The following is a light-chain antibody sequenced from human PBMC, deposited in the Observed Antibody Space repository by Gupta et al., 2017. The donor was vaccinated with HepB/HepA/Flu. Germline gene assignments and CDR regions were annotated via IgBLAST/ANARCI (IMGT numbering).Light chain of an antibody. CDR1: QSVSSSY. CDR2: VAS. CDR3: QQASNSPIT. Sequence: EIVLTLSLGTLSLSPGYRVTRSCRASQSVSSSYLAWYQQKPGQAPRLLIYVASNRGTGVPDRFSGSGFGTDFTLTISRLGPEDFAVYYCQQASNSPITFGQGTRLETK. J-gene: IGKJ5*01. V-gene: IGKV3-20*01.